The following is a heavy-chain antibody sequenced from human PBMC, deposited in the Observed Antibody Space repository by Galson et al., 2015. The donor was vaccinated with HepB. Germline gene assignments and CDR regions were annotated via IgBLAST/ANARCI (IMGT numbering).Heavy chain of an antibody. CDR3: ARFVEEGTYGMDV. CDR2: ISWDGGST. CDR1: GFTFDDYT. V-gene: IGHV3-43*01. J-gene: IGHJ6*02. Sequence: SLRLSCAASGFTFDDYTMHWVRQAPGKGLEWVSLISWDGGSTYYADSVKGRFTISRDNSKNSLYLQMNSLRAEDTAVYYCARFVEEGTYGMDVWGQGTTVTVSS. D-gene: IGHD3-10*01.